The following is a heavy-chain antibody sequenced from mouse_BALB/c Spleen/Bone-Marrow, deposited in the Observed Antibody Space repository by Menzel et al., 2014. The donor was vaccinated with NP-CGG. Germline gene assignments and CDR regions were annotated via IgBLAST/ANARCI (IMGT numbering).Heavy chain of an antibody. D-gene: IGHD6-2*01. J-gene: IGHJ2*01. Sequence: EVQGVESGGGLVQPGGSLRLSCATSGFTFSDYYMNWVRQPPGKALGWLGFIRNKPNGYTTEYSASVKGRFTISRDNSQSILYLQMNTLRTEDSATYYCARDMGGLLFDSWGQGTTLTVSS. V-gene: IGHV7-3*02. CDR3: ARDMGGLLFDS. CDR2: IRNKPNGYTT. CDR1: GFTFSDYY.